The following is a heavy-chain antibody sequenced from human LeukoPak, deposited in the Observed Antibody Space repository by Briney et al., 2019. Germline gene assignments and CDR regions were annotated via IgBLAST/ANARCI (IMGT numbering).Heavy chain of an antibody. CDR1: GGTFSSYA. V-gene: IGHV1-69*06. Sequence: GASVKVSCKASGGTFSSYAISWGRQAPGQGVEWMGGIIPIFGTANYAQKFQGRVTITADKSTSTGYMELSSLRSEDTAVYYCASSRASSGVLDYWGQGTLVTVSS. CDR2: IIPIFGTA. CDR3: ASSRASSGVLDY. D-gene: IGHD3-10*01. J-gene: IGHJ4*02.